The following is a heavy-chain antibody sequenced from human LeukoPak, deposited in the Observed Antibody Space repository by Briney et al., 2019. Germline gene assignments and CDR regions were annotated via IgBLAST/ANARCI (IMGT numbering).Heavy chain of an antibody. Sequence: ASVKVSCKASGYTFTGYYMHWVRQAPGQGLEWMGWINPNSGGTNYAQKFQGRVTMTRDTSISTAYMELSSLRSEDTAVYYCATSLSGNLRFYPDYWGQGTLVTVSS. CDR2: INPNSGGT. CDR1: GYTFTGYY. V-gene: IGHV1-2*02. J-gene: IGHJ4*02. CDR3: ATSLSGNLRFYPDY. D-gene: IGHD1/OR15-1a*01.